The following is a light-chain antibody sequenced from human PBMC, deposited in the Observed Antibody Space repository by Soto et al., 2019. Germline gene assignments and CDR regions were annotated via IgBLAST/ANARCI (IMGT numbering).Light chain of an antibody. CDR3: GSWDSSLSAYV. Sequence: QSVLTQPPSVSAAPEQKVTISCSGSSSNIGGNSVSWYQQLPGTAPKLLIYDDDKRPSGIPDRFSGSKSGTSATLGITGFQTGDEADYYCGSWDSSLSAYVFATGTEVTVL. V-gene: IGLV1-51*01. CDR2: DDD. J-gene: IGLJ1*01. CDR1: SSNIGGNS.